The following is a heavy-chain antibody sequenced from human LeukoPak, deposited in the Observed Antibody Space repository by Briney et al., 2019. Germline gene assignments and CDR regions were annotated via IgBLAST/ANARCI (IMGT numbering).Heavy chain of an antibody. V-gene: IGHV1-2*02. CDR1: GGTFSSYD. D-gene: IGHD3-10*01. Sequence: ASVKVSCKASGGTFSSYDISWVRQAPGQGLEWMGWINPNSGGTNYAQKFQGRVTMTRDKSIRTAYMELSRLTSDDTAVYYCARNIWFGESADAFDIWGQGTMVTVSS. J-gene: IGHJ3*02. CDR3: ARNIWFGESADAFDI. CDR2: INPNSGGT.